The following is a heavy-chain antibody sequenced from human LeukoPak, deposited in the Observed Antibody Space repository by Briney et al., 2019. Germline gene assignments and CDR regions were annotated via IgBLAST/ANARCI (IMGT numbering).Heavy chain of an antibody. Sequence: GESLKISCKGSGYSFTSYCIGWVRQMPGKGLEWMGIIYPGDSDTRYSPSFQGQVTISADKSISTAYLQWSSLKASDTAMYYCARLGSAGSGSYSPDAFDIWGQGTMVTVSS. J-gene: IGHJ3*02. CDR1: GYSFTSYC. V-gene: IGHV5-51*01. CDR2: IYPGDSDT. CDR3: ARLGSAGSGSYSPDAFDI. D-gene: IGHD3-10*01.